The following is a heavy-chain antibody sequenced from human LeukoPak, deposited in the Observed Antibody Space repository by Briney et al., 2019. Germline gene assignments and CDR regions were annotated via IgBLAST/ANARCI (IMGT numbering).Heavy chain of an antibody. Sequence: SETPSLTCTVSGGSISSSSYYWGWIRQSPGKGLEWIGSIYYSGSTYYNPSLKSRVTISVDTSKNQFSLKLSSVTAADTAVYYCARHNYYDSSANFDYWGQGTQVTVSS. J-gene: IGHJ4*02. CDR2: IYYSGST. D-gene: IGHD3-22*01. CDR1: GGSISSSSYY. CDR3: ARHNYYDSSANFDY. V-gene: IGHV4-39*01.